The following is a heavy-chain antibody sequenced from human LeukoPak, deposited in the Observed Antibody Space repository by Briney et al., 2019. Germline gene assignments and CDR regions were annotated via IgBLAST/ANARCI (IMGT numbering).Heavy chain of an antibody. CDR2: ITSVGSTT. D-gene: IGHD3-16*01. CDR3: AGDYIWGRLF. J-gene: IGHJ4*01. V-gene: IGHV3-74*01. Sequence: GGSLRLSCVGSGFSLSDYWMHWVRQTPGKGLMWVSRITSVGSTTWYADSVKGRLTVSRDNAKNTLFLEMNSLRDEDTAVYYCAGDYIWGRLFWGQGTLVTVSS. CDR1: GFSLSDYW.